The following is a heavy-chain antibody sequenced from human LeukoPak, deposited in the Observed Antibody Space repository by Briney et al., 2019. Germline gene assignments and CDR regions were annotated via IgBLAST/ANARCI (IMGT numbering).Heavy chain of an antibody. CDR1: GFTFSNYG. J-gene: IGHJ4*02. CDR3: ARWYYYDRSGSPDY. V-gene: IGHV3-33*01. D-gene: IGHD3-22*01. CDR2: IWYDGSNE. Sequence: GRSLRLSCAASGFTFSNYGMHWVHQAPGKGLEWVAVIWYDGSNENYADSVKGRFTISRDNSKNTLYLQMNSLRAEDTAVYYCARWYYYDRSGSPDYWGQGTLVTVSS.